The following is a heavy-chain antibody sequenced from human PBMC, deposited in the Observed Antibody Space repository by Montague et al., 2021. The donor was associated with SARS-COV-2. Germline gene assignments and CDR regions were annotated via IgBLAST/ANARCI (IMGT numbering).Heavy chain of an antibody. V-gene: IGHV4-59*01. CDR2: IFRSGAT. Sequence: SETLSLTCTVSGDSIGDYYWGWIRQPPGMGLEWIGYIFRSGATNYNPPLKSRVIISLDTSKSQFSLRLSSVTAADTAIYYCARTSRGSRYFYGVDVWGQGTAVTVSS. CDR1: GDSIGDYY. J-gene: IGHJ6*02. D-gene: IGHD3-10*01. CDR3: ARTSRGSRYFYGVDV.